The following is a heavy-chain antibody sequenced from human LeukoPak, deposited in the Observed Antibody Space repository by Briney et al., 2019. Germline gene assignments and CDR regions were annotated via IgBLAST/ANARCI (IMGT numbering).Heavy chain of an antibody. CDR2: ISGSGGST. V-gene: IGHV3-23*01. CDR3: AKDRAYDSSGYYSQYFDY. Sequence: GGSLRLSSAASGFTFSSYAMSWVRQAPGKGLEWVSAISGSGGSTYYADSVKGRFTISRDNSKNTLYLQMNSLRAEDTAVYYCAKDRAYDSSGYYSQYFDYWGQGTLVTVSS. D-gene: IGHD3-22*01. CDR1: GFTFSSYA. J-gene: IGHJ4*02.